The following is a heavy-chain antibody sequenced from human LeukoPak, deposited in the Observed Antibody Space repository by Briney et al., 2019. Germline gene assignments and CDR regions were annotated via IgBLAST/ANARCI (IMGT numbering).Heavy chain of an antibody. J-gene: IGHJ4*02. CDR2: IIPILGIA. CDR3: ARGSCGSSGYEY. Sequence: GASVKVSCKASGGTFSSYAISWVRQAPGQGLEWMGRIIPILGIANYAQKFQGRVTITADKSTSTAYMELSSLRSEDTAVYYCARGSCGSSGYEYWGQGTLVTVSS. V-gene: IGHV1-69*04. D-gene: IGHD3-22*01. CDR1: GGTFSSYA.